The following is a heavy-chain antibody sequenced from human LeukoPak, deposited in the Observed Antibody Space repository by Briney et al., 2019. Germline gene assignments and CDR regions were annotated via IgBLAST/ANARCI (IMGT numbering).Heavy chain of an antibody. V-gene: IGHV3-23*01. CDR2: ISGSGGST. Sequence: HPGGSLRLSCAASGFTFNSYAMSWVRQAPGKGLEWVSTISGSGGSTYYADSVKGRFTISRDNSKNTLYLQMNSLRAEDTAVYYCAKDVGYCSGGSCPGIDYWGQGTLVTVSS. J-gene: IGHJ4*02. CDR1: GFTFNSYA. CDR3: AKDVGYCSGGSCPGIDY. D-gene: IGHD2-15*01.